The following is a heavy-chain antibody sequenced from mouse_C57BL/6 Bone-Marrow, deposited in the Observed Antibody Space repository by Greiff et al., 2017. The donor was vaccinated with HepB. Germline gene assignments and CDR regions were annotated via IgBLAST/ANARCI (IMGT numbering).Heavy chain of an antibody. CDR3: ASNYLYYAMDY. CDR1: GYTFTSYG. J-gene: IGHJ4*01. Sequence: VKLVESGAELARPGASVKLSCKASGYTFTSYGISWVKQRTGQGLEWIGEIYPRSGNTYYNEKFKGKATLTADKSSSTAYMELRSLTSEDSAVYFCASNYLYYAMDYWGQGTSVTVSS. CDR2: IYPRSGNT. V-gene: IGHV1-81*01. D-gene: IGHD2-1*01.